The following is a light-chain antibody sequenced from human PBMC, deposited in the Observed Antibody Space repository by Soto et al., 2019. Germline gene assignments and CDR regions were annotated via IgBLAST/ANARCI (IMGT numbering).Light chain of an antibody. CDR3: QQYNSYPFT. CDR2: KAS. V-gene: IGKV1-5*03. J-gene: IGKJ4*01. CDR1: QSLSSW. Sequence: DIQMTQSPSTLSASVGDRVTITCRASQSLSSWLAWYQQKPGKAPKLLIYKASSLESGVPSRFSGSGSGTEFTLTISSLQPEDFATYYSQQYNSYPFTLGGGTKGEIK.